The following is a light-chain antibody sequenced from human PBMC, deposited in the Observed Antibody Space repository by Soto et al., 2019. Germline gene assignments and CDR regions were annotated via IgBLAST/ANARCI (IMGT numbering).Light chain of an antibody. CDR3: SSYSFTTSLYV. V-gene: IGLV2-14*01. CDR2: EVT. CDR1: TSDFSRYNY. Sequence: QSALTQPASVSGSPGQSITISCTGTTSDFSRYNYVAWYQQLPGKAPKLLIYEVTNRPSGVSDRFSGSESAYTASLTISGLQAEDEADYYCSSYSFTTSLYVFGTGTKLTVL. J-gene: IGLJ1*01.